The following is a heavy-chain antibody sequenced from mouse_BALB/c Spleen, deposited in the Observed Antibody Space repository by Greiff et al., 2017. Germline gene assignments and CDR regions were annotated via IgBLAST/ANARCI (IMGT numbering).Heavy chain of an antibody. Sequence: DVMLVESGGGLVKPGGSLKLSCAASGFTFSSYAMSWVRQTPEKRLEWVASISSGGSTYYPDSVKGRFTISRDNARNILYLQMSSLRSEDTAMYYCARGVTTAFDYWGQGTTLTVSS. CDR2: ISSGGST. CDR3: ARGVTTAFDY. V-gene: IGHV5-6-5*01. CDR1: GFTFSSYA. D-gene: IGHD1-2*01. J-gene: IGHJ2*01.